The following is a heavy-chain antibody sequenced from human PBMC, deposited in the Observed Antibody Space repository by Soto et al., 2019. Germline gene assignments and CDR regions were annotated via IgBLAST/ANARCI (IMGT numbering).Heavy chain of an antibody. Sequence: GGSLRLSCAASGFTFSSYAMSWVRQAAGKGLEWVSAISGSGGSTHYADSVKGRFTISRDNSKNTLYLQMNSLRAEDTAVYYCAKVNPELRYFDWLPLRWGQGTLVTVSS. CDR2: ISGSGGST. CDR1: GFTFSSYA. D-gene: IGHD3-9*01. V-gene: IGHV3-23*01. CDR3: AKVNPELRYFDWLPLR. J-gene: IGHJ4*02.